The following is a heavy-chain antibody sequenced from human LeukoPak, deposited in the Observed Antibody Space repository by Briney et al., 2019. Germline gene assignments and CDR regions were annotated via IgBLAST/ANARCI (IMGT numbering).Heavy chain of an antibody. CDR3: ARGIAARVFDY. Sequence: SETLSLTCTVSGGSISSYYWSWIRQPAWKGLEWIGRIYTSGSTNYNPSLKSRVAMSVDTSKNQFSLKLSSVTAADTAVYYCARGIAARVFDYWGQGTLVTVSS. J-gene: IGHJ4*02. D-gene: IGHD6-6*01. CDR2: IYTSGST. CDR1: GGSISSYY. V-gene: IGHV4-4*07.